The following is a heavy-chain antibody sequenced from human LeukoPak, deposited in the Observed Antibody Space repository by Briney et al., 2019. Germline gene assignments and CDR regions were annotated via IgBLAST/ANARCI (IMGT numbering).Heavy chain of an antibody. CDR1: GFAFSFYA. D-gene: IGHD6-13*01. CDR2: INANSGTT. CDR3: VRTSRSISSDY. J-gene: IGHJ4*02. V-gene: IGHV3-23*01. Sequence: GGSLRLSCAASGFAFSFYAMSWLRQPPGKGLEWVSTINANSGTTSYAASVRGRFTISRDNAKNSLYLQMNSLSVEDTAVYYCVRTSRSISSDYWGQGTLVTVSP.